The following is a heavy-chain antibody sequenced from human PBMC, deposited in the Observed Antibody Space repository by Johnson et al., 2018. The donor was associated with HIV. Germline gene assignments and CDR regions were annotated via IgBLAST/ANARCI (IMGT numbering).Heavy chain of an antibody. J-gene: IGHJ3*02. Sequence: VQLVESGGGVVQPGRSLRLSCAASGFTFSSYGMHWVRQAPGKGLEWVAVIWYDGSNKYYADSVKGRFTISRDNAKNSLYLQMNSLRAEDTAVYYCARARARVTFDIWGQGTMVTVSS. CDR3: ARARARVTFDI. D-gene: IGHD2-21*01. CDR1: GFTFSSYG. CDR2: IWYDGSNK. V-gene: IGHV3-33*08.